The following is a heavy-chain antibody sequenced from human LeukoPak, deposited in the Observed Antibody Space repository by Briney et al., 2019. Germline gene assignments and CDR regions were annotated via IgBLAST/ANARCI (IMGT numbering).Heavy chain of an antibody. D-gene: IGHD2-2*01. CDR3: ARDDLYCSSTSCHYYGMDV. J-gene: IGHJ6*04. CDR1: GASISSYY. Sequence: SETLSLTCTVSGASISSYYWGWIRQPPGKGLEWIGYIYYSGSTNYNPSLKSRVTISVDTSKNQFSLKLTSVTAADTAVYYCARDDLYCSSTSCHYYGMDVWGKGTTVTVSS. V-gene: IGHV4-59*01. CDR2: IYYSGST.